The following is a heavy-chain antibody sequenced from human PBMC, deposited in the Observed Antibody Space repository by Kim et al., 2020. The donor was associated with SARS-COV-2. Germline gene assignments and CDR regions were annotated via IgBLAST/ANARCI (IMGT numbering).Heavy chain of an antibody. J-gene: IGHJ5*02. D-gene: IGHD2-2*01. Sequence: GESLKISCKGSGYRFTSYWIGWVRQMPGKGLEWMGIIYPGDSDTRYSPSFQGQVTISADKSISTAYLQWSSLKASDTAMYYCALSDIVVVPAPRSGWFDPCGQGTLVTVSS. CDR1: GYRFTSYW. CDR3: ALSDIVVVPAPRSGWFDP. V-gene: IGHV5-51*01. CDR2: IYPGDSDT.